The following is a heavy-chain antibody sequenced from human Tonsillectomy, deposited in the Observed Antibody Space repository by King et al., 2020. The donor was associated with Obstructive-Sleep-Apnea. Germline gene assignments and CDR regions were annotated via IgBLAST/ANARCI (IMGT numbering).Heavy chain of an antibody. V-gene: IGHV3-74*01. D-gene: IGHD4-17*01. CDR2: INSDGSST. CDR1: GFTFSSYW. CDR3: ASLTTVTASDAFDI. Sequence: VQLVESGGGLVQPGGSLRLSCAASGFTFSSYWMYWVRQAPGKGLVWVSRINSDGSSTSYADSVKGRFTISRDNAKNTLYLQMNSLRAEDTAVYYCASLTTVTASDAFDIWGHGTMVTVSS. J-gene: IGHJ3*02.